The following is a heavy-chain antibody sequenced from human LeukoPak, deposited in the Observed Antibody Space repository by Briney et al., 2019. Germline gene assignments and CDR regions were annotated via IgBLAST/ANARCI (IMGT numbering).Heavy chain of an antibody. CDR1: GFTVSSYS. CDR2: IGSSSSYI. V-gene: IGHV3-21*01. Sequence: GGYLRLSCAASGFTVSSYSMNSVHQAAGKGLEWVSSIGSSSSYIYYADSVKGRFTISRDNAKNSLYLQMNSLRAEDTAVYYCAREDYYGSGSYYPDAFDIWGQGTMVTVSS. D-gene: IGHD3-10*01. CDR3: AREDYYGSGSYYPDAFDI. J-gene: IGHJ3*02.